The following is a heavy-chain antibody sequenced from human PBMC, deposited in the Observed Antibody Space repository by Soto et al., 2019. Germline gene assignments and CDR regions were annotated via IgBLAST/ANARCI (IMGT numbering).Heavy chain of an antibody. J-gene: IGHJ6*02. V-gene: IGHV3-23*01. Sequence: PGGSLRLSCAASGFTFRTYAMSWVRQAPGKGLEWVSVISGSTGKTYYADSVKGRFTISRDNSKNTLSLQMNSLRGEDTAVYFCAKNRGSGSPYYYDMDVWGQGTTVTVSS. CDR3: AKNRGSGSPYYYDMDV. CDR1: GFTFRTYA. CDR2: ISGSTGKT. D-gene: IGHD3-10*01.